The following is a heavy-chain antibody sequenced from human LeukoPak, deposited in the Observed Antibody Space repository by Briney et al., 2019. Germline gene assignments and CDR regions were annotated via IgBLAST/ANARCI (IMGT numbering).Heavy chain of an antibody. CDR3: ARRVRYFDWPLTHTPFDY. CDR1: GYSFTSYW. Sequence: GESLKISCKGSGYSFTSYWIGWVRQMPGKGLEWMGIIYPGDSDTRYSPSFQGQVTISADKSISTAYLQWSSLKASDTAMYYCARRVRYFDWPLTHTPFDYWGQGTLVTVSS. CDR2: IYPGDSDT. D-gene: IGHD3-9*01. J-gene: IGHJ4*02. V-gene: IGHV5-51*01.